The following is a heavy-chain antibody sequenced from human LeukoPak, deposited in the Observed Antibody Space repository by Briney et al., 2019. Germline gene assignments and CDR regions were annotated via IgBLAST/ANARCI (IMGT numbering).Heavy chain of an antibody. CDR3: AASLWFGIYPDY. CDR1: GGSISTSNYY. J-gene: IGHJ4*02. Sequence: SETLSLTCTVSGGSISTSNYYWGWIRQPPGKGLEWIGEFNHNWGAKYNPSLKSRVTISVDTSKNHLSLSLNSVTAADTAVYYCAASLWFGIYPDYWGQGSLVTVSS. V-gene: IGHV4-39*07. CDR2: FNHNWGA. D-gene: IGHD3-10*01.